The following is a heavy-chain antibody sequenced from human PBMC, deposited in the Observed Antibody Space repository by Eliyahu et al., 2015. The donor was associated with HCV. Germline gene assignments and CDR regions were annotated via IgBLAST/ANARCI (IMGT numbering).Heavy chain of an antibody. Sequence: QVQLVQSGAEVKKPGSSVKVSCKASGGTFSSYAISWVRQAPGQGLEWMGGIIPIFGTANYAQKFQGRVTITADESTSTAYMELSSLRSEDTAVYYCASKTRQYSYGPNWFDPWGQGTLVTVSS. CDR1: GGTFSSYA. CDR2: IIPIFGTA. CDR3: ASKTRQYSYGPNWFDP. J-gene: IGHJ5*02. V-gene: IGHV1-69*01. D-gene: IGHD5-18*01.